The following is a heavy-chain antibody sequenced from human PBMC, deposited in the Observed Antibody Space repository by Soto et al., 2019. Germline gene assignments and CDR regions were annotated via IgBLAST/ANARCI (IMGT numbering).Heavy chain of an antibody. Sequence: ASVKVSCKASGYTFTSYGISWVRLAPGQGLEWMGWISAYNGNTNYAQKLQGRVTMTTDTSTSTAYMELRSLRSDDTAVYHCARDLRYSGYDWNNWFDPWGQGTLVTVPS. CDR1: GYTFTSYG. J-gene: IGHJ5*02. CDR2: ISAYNGNT. D-gene: IGHD5-12*01. CDR3: ARDLRYSGYDWNNWFDP. V-gene: IGHV1-18*01.